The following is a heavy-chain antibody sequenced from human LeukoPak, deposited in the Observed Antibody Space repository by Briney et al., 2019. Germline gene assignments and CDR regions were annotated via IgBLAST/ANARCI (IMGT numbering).Heavy chain of an antibody. Sequence: PSETLSLTCAVSGYSISSGYYWGWIRQPPGKGLEWIGRIYHSGSTYYNPSLKSRVTISVDTSKNQFSLKLSSVTAADTAVYYCARQGLYYYDSSGPDAFDIWGQGTMVTVSS. V-gene: IGHV4-38-2*01. J-gene: IGHJ3*02. CDR3: ARQGLYYYDSSGPDAFDI. CDR1: GYSISSGYY. D-gene: IGHD3-22*01. CDR2: IYHSGST.